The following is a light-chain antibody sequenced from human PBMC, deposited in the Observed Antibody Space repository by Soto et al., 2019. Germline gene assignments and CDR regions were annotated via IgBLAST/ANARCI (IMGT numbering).Light chain of an antibody. J-gene: IGKJ5*01. CDR3: QQRSNWPT. V-gene: IGKV3-11*01. CDR2: DAS. CDR1: QSVSSY. Sequence: EIVLTQSPATLSLSRGERATLSCRASQSVSSYLAWYQQKPGQAPRLLIYDASNRATGIPARFSGSGSGTDFTLTISSLEPEDFAVYYCQQRSNWPTFGQGTRPEIK.